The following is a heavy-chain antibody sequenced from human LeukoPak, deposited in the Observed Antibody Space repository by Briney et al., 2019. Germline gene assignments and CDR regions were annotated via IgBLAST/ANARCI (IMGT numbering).Heavy chain of an antibody. D-gene: IGHD3-16*01. CDR3: ARDFWGSSFDY. V-gene: IGHV3-7*01. CDR1: GFTFSSYW. CDR2: IKQDGSEK. J-gene: IGHJ4*02. Sequence: PGGSLGLSCAASGFTFSSYWMSWVRQAPGKGLEWVANIKQDGSEKYYVDSVKGRFTIPRDNAKNSLYLQMNSLRAEDTAVYYCARDFWGSSFDYWGQGTLVTVSS.